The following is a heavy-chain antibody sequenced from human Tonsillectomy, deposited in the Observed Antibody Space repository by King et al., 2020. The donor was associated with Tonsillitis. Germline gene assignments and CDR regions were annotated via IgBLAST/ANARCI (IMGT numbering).Heavy chain of an antibody. D-gene: IGHD4-17*01. CDR2: IYSGGGT. CDR3: ARGTQDYDDSVYFDY. J-gene: IGHJ4*02. V-gene: IGHV3-66*01. CDR1: GFTVSGNY. Sequence: VQLVESGGGLVQPGGSLRLSCAASGFTVSGNYMSWVRQAPGKGLEWVSVIYSGGGTYYADSVKGRFTISRDNSKNTLYLQMNSLRADDTALYYCARGTQDYDDSVYFDYWGQGTLVTVSS.